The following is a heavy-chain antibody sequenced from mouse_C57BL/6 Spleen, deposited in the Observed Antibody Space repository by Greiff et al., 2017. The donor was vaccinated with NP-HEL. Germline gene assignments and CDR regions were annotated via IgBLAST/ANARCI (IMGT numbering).Heavy chain of an antibody. V-gene: IGHV1-22*01. CDR2: INPNNGGT. CDR1: GYTFTDYN. Sequence: EVKLMESGPELVKPGASVKMSCKASGYTFTDYNMHWVKQSHGKSLEWIGYINPNNGGTSYNQKFKGKATLTVNKSSSTAYMELRSLTSEDSAVYYCARGDWSGSSSYFDYWGQGTTLTVSS. CDR3: ARGDWSGSSSYFDY. J-gene: IGHJ2*01. D-gene: IGHD1-1*01.